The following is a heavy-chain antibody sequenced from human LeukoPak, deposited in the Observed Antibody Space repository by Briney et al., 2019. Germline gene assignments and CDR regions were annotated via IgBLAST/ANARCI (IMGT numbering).Heavy chain of an antibody. Sequence: SETLSLTCTVSGGSISSYYWRWIRQPPGKGLEGIGYISYSGSTNYNPSLKIRVTISVDTSKNQFSLKLSPVTAADTAVYYCARQTYYYGSGSYSNYYGMDVWGQGTTVTVSS. CDR2: ISYSGST. CDR1: GGSISSYY. CDR3: ARQTYYYGSGSYSNYYGMDV. J-gene: IGHJ6*02. D-gene: IGHD3-10*01. V-gene: IGHV4-59*08.